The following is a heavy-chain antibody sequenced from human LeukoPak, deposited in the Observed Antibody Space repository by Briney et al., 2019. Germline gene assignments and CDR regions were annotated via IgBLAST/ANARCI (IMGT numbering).Heavy chain of an antibody. J-gene: IGHJ4*02. CDR2: ITSGSSNI. D-gene: IGHD1-26*01. CDR3: ATSGNYYLEY. CDR1: GFTFSTYN. Sequence: GSLRLSCAASGFTFSTYNMNWVRQAPGKGLEWVSHITSGSSNIYYADSMKGRFTISRDNAKNALYLQMNSLRDEDTAVYYCATSGNYYLEYWGQGTLVTVSS. V-gene: IGHV3-48*02.